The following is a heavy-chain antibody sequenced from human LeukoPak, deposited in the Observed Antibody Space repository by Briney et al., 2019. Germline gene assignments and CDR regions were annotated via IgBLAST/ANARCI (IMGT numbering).Heavy chain of an antibody. CDR2: IGFGSDT. CDR1: GFTFSTYG. D-gene: IGHD3-10*01. Sequence: GGSLRVSCAASGFTFSTYGMGWVRQAPGKGLEWVSVIGFGSDTHYADSVKGRFTISRDNSKKTLYLQMNSLRAEDTAVYYCAKVPPGKYFDFWGRGTLITVSS. V-gene: IGHV3-23*01. CDR3: AKVPPGKYFDF. J-gene: IGHJ2*01.